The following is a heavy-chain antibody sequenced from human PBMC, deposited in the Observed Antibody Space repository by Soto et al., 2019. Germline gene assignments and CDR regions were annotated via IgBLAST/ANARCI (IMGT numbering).Heavy chain of an antibody. CDR2: IYYSGST. D-gene: IGHD7-27*01. CDR3: ARRWGTSFDF. Sequence: QVQLQESGPGLVKPSETLSLTCTVSGGSISSYYWSWIRQPPGKGLEWIGYIYYSGSTDYDPSLESPDTISVDTSKNQFSLKLSSVTAADTAVYYCARRWGTSFDFWGQGTLVTVSS. J-gene: IGHJ4*02. V-gene: IGHV4-59*01. CDR1: GGSISSYY.